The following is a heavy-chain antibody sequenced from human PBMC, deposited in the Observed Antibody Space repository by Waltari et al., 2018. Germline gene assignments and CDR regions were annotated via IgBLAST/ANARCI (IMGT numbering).Heavy chain of an antibody. Sequence: QVQLQESGRGLVMPSQTLSRTGTVSGAFISSDNHQWSCIRKHQWKGLEWIGYMFYSGKTHYNPSLANLVTMSVDTSKNQFSLRLSSVTAADTATYYCARARCGSGGSCQYTTAHYYFMDVWGKGTTVTVSS. CDR2: MFYSGKT. V-gene: IGHV4-31*01. CDR3: ARARCGSGGSCQYTTAHYYFMDV. CDR1: GAFISSDNHQ. J-gene: IGHJ6*03. D-gene: IGHD2-15*01.